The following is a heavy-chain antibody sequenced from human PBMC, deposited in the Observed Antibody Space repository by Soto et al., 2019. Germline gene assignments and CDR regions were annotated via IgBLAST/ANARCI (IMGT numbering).Heavy chain of an antibody. D-gene: IGHD3-10*01. Sequence: GASVKVSCKASGFTFTSSAVQWVRQARGQCLEWIGWIVVGSGNTNYAQKFQERVTITRDMSTSTAYMELSSLRSEDTAVYYCAADHFYYGSGSYTSHMDVWGQGTTVTVSS. CDR3: AADHFYYGSGSYTSHMDV. J-gene: IGHJ6*02. CDR1: GFTFTSSA. CDR2: IVVGSGNT. V-gene: IGHV1-58*01.